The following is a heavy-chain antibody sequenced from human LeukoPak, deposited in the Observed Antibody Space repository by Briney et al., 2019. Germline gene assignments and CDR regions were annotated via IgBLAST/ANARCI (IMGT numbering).Heavy chain of an antibody. CDR2: IYYSGST. J-gene: IGHJ4*02. D-gene: IGHD3-22*01. CDR1: GGSISSSSYY. V-gene: IGHV4-39*01. Sequence: PSETLSLTCTVSGGSISSSSYYWGWIRQPPGKGLEWIGSIYYSGSTYYNPSLKSRVTISVDTSKNQFSLKLSSVTAADTAVYYCARAEYYYDSSGYAYYFDYWGQGTLVTVSS. CDR3: ARAEYYYDSSGYAYYFDY.